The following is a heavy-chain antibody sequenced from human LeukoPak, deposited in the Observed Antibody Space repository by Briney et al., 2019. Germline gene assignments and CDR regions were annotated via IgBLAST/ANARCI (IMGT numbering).Heavy chain of an antibody. J-gene: IGHJ3*02. V-gene: IGHV4-59*01. CDR1: GGSIRSYY. Sequence: PSETLSLTCTVSGGSIRSYYWSWIRQPPGKGLEYIGFIYYSGSTNYNPSLKSRVTISVDTSKNQLSLKLSSVTAADTAVYYCARGLRLRYYDSSGYYVPDAFDIWGQGTMVTVS. D-gene: IGHD3-22*01. CDR3: ARGLRLRYYDSSGYYVPDAFDI. CDR2: IYYSGST.